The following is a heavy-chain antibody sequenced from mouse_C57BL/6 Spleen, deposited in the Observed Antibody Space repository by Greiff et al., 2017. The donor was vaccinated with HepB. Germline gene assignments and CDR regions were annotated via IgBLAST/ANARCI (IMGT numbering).Heavy chain of an antibody. J-gene: IGHJ4*01. CDR3: TRDLDGKSAMDY. CDR2: ISSGGDYI. Sequence: EVKLVESGEGLVKPGGSLKLSCAASGFTFSSYAMSWVRQTPEKRLEWVAYISSGGDYIYYADTVKGRFTISRDNARNTLYLQMSSLKSEDTAMYYCTRDLDGKSAMDYWGQGTSVTVSS. D-gene: IGHD2-1*01. CDR1: GFTFSSYA. V-gene: IGHV5-9-1*02.